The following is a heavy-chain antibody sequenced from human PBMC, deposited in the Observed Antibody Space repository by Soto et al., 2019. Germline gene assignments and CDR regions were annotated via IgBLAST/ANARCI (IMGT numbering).Heavy chain of an antibody. D-gene: IGHD4-17*01. V-gene: IGHV1-24*01. CDR3: TTYHGDYNFDH. Sequence: QVKLVQSGAEVKKPGASVKVSCKVSGYTLNEVPMHWVRQAPGKGLEWLGGFDPDEAETIYAQHFQGRVTMTEDTSTDTVYMELSSLRSEDTALYFCTTYHGDYNFDHWGQGTLVTVSS. CDR1: GYTLNEVP. CDR2: FDPDEAET. J-gene: IGHJ5*02.